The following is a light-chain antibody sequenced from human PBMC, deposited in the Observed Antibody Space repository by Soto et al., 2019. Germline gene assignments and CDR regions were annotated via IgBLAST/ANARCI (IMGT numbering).Light chain of an antibody. CDR3: EPWDTKSRV. J-gene: IGLJ2*01. CDR2: VEGSGKY. V-gene: IGLV4-60*03. CDR1: SGHRNNI. Sequence: QSVLTQSSSASASVGSSIKLTCTLSSGHRNNIIAWHQHHPGEAPRYVMKVEGSGKYKKGSGVPDRFSGSSSGADRYLTISNLQSEDEADYYCEPWDTKSRVFGGGTKLTVL.